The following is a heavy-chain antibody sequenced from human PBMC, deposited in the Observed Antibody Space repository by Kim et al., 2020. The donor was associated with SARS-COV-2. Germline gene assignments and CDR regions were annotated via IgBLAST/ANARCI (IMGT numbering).Heavy chain of an antibody. CDR3: ARTLRYFDWLFPNDAFDI. V-gene: IGHV4-61*02. CDR1: GGSISSGSYY. J-gene: IGHJ3*02. Sequence: SETLSLTCTVSGGSISSGSYYWSWIRQPAGKGLEWIGRIYTSGSTNYNPSLKSRVTISVDTSKNQFSLKLSSVTAADTAVYYCARTLRYFDWLFPNDAFDIWGQGTMVTVSS. CDR2: IYTSGST. D-gene: IGHD3-9*01.